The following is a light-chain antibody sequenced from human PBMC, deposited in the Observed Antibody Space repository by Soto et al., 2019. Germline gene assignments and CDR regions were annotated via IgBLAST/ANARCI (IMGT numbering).Light chain of an antibody. CDR3: QHYGTSPRT. J-gene: IGKJ1*01. CDR1: QGISSSY. V-gene: IGKV3-20*01. CDR2: GAS. Sequence: EVVLTQSPGTLSLSPGERATLSCRASQGISSSYLAWYQEKPGQAPRLLIYGASSRATGIPDRFSGSGSGTDFTLTISSLEPEDFAVYYCQHYGTSPRTFGQGTKVEIK.